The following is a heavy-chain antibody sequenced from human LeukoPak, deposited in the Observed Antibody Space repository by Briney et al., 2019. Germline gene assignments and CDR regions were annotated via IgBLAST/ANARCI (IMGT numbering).Heavy chain of an antibody. CDR1: GYTFSSYS. V-gene: IGHV3-21*01. CDR2: IGGSNAYM. Sequence: GGSLRLSCAASGYTFSSYSMNWVRQAPGKGLEWVSTIGGSNAYMYYADSVKGRFTISRDNAKNSLSLQMDSLRAEDTAVYYCARRVTATGTGSHDDYWGQGTLVIVSS. CDR3: ARRVTATGTGSHDDY. J-gene: IGHJ4*02. D-gene: IGHD6-13*01.